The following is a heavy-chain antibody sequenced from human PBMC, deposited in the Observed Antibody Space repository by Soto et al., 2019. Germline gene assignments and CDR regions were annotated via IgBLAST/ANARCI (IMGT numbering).Heavy chain of an antibody. CDR3: ARHAAYDSVWGKSDGSDY. Sequence: PSETLSLTCTVSGGSISSNSYSCDWIRQPPEKGLEWIGSMYYSVATYHNPSPQSRVTISVDTSKNQFSLHLSSVTAADTAVYYCARHAAYDSVWGKSDGSDYWGQGTLVTVS. D-gene: IGHD3-16*01. V-gene: IGHV4-39*01. J-gene: IGHJ4*02. CDR1: GGSISSNSYS. CDR2: MYYSVAT.